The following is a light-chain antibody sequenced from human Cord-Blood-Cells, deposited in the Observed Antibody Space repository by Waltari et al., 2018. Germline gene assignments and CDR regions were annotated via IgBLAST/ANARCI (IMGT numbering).Light chain of an antibody. CDR1: QRVSSN. J-gene: IGKJ2*01. CDR3: QQYNNWPYT. V-gene: IGKV3-15*01. CDR2: GAS. Sequence: ELVMPQSPATLSVSPGERATLSCRASQRVSSNLAWYQQKPGQAPRLLIYGASTRATGIPARFSGSGSGTEFTLTISSLQSEDFAVYYCQQYNNWPYTFGQGTKLEGK.